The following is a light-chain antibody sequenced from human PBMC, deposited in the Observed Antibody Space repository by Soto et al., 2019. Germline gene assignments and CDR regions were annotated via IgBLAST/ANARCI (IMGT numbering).Light chain of an antibody. CDR2: AAS. CDR1: QSTSIY. CDR3: QQSYSTPYT. V-gene: IGKV1-39*01. J-gene: IGKJ2*01. Sequence: DIQMTQSPSSLSASVGDRVSITCRAGQSTSIYVNWYQQKPGKAPKLLIYAASSLQGGVPSRFTGSESRTDFTLTISSLQPEDFANYYCQQSYSTPYTFGQGTKLEIK.